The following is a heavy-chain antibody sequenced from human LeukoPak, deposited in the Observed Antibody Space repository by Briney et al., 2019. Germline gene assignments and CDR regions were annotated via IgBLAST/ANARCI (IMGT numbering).Heavy chain of an antibody. V-gene: IGHV3-11*01. J-gene: IGHJ4*02. CDR3: ASPLITGTTFDY. D-gene: IGHD1-7*01. Sequence: GGSLRLSCAASGFTFSDYYMSRIRQAPGKGLEWVSYISSSGSTIYYADSVKGRFTISRDNAKNSLYLQMNSLRAEDTAVYYCASPLITGTTFDYWGQGTLVTVSS. CDR2: ISSSGSTI. CDR1: GFTFSDYY.